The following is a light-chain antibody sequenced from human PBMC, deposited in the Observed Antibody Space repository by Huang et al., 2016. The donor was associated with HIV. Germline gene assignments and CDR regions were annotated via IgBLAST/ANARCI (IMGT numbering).Light chain of an antibody. CDR2: WAT. CDR3: QQYYSTPYT. V-gene: IGKV4-1*01. CDR1: QSVLYSSNNKNY. J-gene: IGKJ2*01. Sequence: DIVMTQYPDSLAVSLGERATINCKSSQSVLYSSNNKNYVAWYQQKAGQPPKLLIYWATTRESGVPDRFSGSGSGTDFTLTISSLQAEDVAVYYCQQYYSTPYTFGQGTKLGIK.